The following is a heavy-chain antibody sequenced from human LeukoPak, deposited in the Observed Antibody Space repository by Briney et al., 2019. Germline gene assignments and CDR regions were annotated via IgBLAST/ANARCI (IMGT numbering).Heavy chain of an antibody. CDR1: GFTFSSYG. Sequence: GTLRLSCAASGFTFSSYGVSWVRQAPGKGLEWIGSIYYSGSTYYNPSLKSRVTISVDTSKNQFSLKLSSVTAADTAVYYCARDKTSVADNYYYYYYMDVWGKGTTVTVSS. D-gene: IGHD6-19*01. CDR3: ARDKTSVADNYYYYYYMDV. V-gene: IGHV4-39*07. J-gene: IGHJ6*03. CDR2: IYYSGST.